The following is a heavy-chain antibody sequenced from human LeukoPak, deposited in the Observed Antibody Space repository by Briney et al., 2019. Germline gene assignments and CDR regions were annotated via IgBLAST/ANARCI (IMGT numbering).Heavy chain of an antibody. CDR3: AREPYVWGSYRYFGSDY. CDR2: MNPGGGST. CDR1: GYTFTNYY. J-gene: IGHJ4*02. D-gene: IGHD3-16*02. V-gene: IGHV1-46*01. Sequence: ASVKVSCKASGYTFTNYYMHWVRQTPGQGLEWMAIMNPGGGSTTYAQKFQGRVTMTRDTSTSTVYMELSSLRSEDTAVYYCAREPYVWGSYRYFGSDYWGQGTLVTVSS.